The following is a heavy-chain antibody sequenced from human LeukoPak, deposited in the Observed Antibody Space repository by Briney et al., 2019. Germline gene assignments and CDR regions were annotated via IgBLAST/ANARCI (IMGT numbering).Heavy chain of an antibody. D-gene: IGHD1-1*01. V-gene: IGHV3-21*01. CDR1: GFTFSSYS. Sequence: GGSLRLSCAASGFTFSSYSMNWVRQAPGKGLQWVSSISSSSSYIYYADSVKGRFTISRDNAKNSLYLQMNSLRAEDTAVYYCASPRTGAFDIWGQGTMVTVSS. CDR2: ISSSSSYI. J-gene: IGHJ3*02. CDR3: ASPRTGAFDI.